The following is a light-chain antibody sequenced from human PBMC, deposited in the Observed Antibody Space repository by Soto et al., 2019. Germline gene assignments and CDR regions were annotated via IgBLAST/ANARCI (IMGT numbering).Light chain of an antibody. Sequence: VLTQPPSVSGAPGQRVTISCTGSSSNIGAGYAVHWYQQLPGTGPKLLIYNNAIRPSGVPDRFSGSRSGTSASLAITGLQAEDEADYYCQSHDNSLSGFYVFGTGTKVTVL. V-gene: IGLV1-40*01. CDR3: QSHDNSLSGFYV. J-gene: IGLJ1*01. CDR1: SSNIGAGYA. CDR2: NNA.